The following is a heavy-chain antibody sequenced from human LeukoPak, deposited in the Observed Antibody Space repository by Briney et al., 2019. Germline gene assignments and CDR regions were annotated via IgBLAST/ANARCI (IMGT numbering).Heavy chain of an antibody. CDR2: IYYSGST. J-gene: IGHJ6*02. Sequence: SETLSLTCTVSGGSISSSSYYWGWIRQPPGKGLEWIGSIYYSGSTNYNPSLKSRVTISVDTSKNQFSLKLSSVTAADTAVYYYARGQYYDFWSGYSLPTDVWGQGTTVTVSS. V-gene: IGHV4-39*07. CDR1: GGSISSSSYY. CDR3: ARGQYYDFWSGYSLPTDV. D-gene: IGHD3-3*01.